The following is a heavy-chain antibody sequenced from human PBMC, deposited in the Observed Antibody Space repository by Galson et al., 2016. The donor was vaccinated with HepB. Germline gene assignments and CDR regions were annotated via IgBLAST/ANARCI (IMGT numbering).Heavy chain of an antibody. D-gene: IGHD3-16*02. Sequence: SLRLSCAASGFTFSDYGMAWVRQAPGRGLEWVATMAGVGGNTHYPDSVKGRFTISRGNSKNTLSLQMNSLRAEDTALYYCARDVGGIMFDYWGQGTLVTVSS. CDR3: ARDVGGIMFDY. V-gene: IGHV3-23*01. CDR1: GFTFSDYG. J-gene: IGHJ4*02. CDR2: MAGVGGNT.